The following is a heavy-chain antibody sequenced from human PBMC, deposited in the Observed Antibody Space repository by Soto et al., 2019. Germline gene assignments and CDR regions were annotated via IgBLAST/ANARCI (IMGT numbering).Heavy chain of an antibody. CDR2: MNPNRGNT. CDR3: ARALTNNYATIDAFDI. CDR1: GCTFTSYD. J-gene: IGHJ3*02. Sequence: DSVVVPCKASGCTFTSYDINWVRQATGQGLEWMGWMNPNRGNTGYAQKFQGRVTMTRHTSISTAYMELSSLRSEDTAVYYCARALTNNYATIDAFDIWGQGTMVPVSS. V-gene: IGHV1-8*01. D-gene: IGHD2-2*01.